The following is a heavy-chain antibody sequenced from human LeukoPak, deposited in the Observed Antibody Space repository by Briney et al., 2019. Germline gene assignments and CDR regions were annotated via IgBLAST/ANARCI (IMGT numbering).Heavy chain of an antibody. CDR3: ATDLAHYDSSGLVDY. CDR2: VDPEDGET. V-gene: IGHV1-69-2*01. D-gene: IGHD3-22*01. Sequence: GASVKVSCKVSGYTFTDYYMHWVQQAPGNGLEWMGLVDPEDGETIYAEKFQGRVTITADTSTDTAYMELSSLRSEDTAVYYRATDLAHYDSSGLVDYWGQGTLVTVSS. J-gene: IGHJ4*02. CDR1: GYTFTDYY.